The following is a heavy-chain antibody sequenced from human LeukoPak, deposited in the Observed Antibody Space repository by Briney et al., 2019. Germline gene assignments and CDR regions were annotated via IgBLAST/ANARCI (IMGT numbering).Heavy chain of an antibody. Sequence: PGRSLRLSCAASGFTFSSYAMHWVRQAPGKGLEWVAVISYDGNNKYYADSVKGRFTISRDNSKNTLYLQMNSLRAEDTAVYYCARGSVIDWIVVVPAALDYWGQGTLVTVSS. J-gene: IGHJ4*02. D-gene: IGHD2-2*01. V-gene: IGHV3-30*04. CDR2: ISYDGNNK. CDR3: ARGSVIDWIVVVPAALDY. CDR1: GFTFSSYA.